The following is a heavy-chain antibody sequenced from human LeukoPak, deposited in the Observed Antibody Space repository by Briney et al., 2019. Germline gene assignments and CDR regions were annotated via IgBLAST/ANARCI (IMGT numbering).Heavy chain of an antibody. Sequence: SETLSLTCTVSGGSISSSSYYWSWIRQPAGKGLEWIGRIYTSGSTNYNPSLKSRVTISVDTSKNQFSLKLSSVTAADTAVYYCARDAGSSWYGGFDYWGQGTLVTVSS. V-gene: IGHV4-61*02. CDR3: ARDAGSSWYGGFDY. CDR1: GGSISSSSYY. J-gene: IGHJ4*02. D-gene: IGHD6-13*01. CDR2: IYTSGST.